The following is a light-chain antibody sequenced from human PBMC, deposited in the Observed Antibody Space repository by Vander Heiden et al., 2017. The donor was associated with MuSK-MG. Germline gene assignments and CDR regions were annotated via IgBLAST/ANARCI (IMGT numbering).Light chain of an antibody. V-gene: IGKV1-33*01. CDR1: QDINKY. J-gene: IGKJ4*01. Sequence: DIQMTQSPSSLSASVGDTVTITCQANQDINKYLNWFQQKLGEAPKLLIYDASNLETGVPSRFSGSGSGTDFTFTISRLQPEDIATYYCQHYENLPLTFGGWTSVEIK. CDR3: QHYENLPLT. CDR2: DAS.